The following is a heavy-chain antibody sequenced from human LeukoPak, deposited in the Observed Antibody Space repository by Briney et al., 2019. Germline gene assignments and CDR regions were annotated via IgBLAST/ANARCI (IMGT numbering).Heavy chain of an antibody. CDR2: IIPIFGTA. Sequence: SVKVSCKASGGTFSSYAISWVRQAPGQGLEWMGGIIPIFGTANYAQKFQGRVTITADESTSTAYMELSSLRSEDTAVYYCARLEDIVVVPAARTRGQRYNWFDPWGQGTLVTVSS. CDR1: GGTFSSYA. V-gene: IGHV1-69*13. CDR3: ARLEDIVVVPAARTRGQRYNWFDP. J-gene: IGHJ5*02. D-gene: IGHD2-2*01.